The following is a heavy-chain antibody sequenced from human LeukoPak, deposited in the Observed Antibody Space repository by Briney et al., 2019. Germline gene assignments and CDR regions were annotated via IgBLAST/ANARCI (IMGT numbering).Heavy chain of an antibody. CDR3: ARGRQYSSAWDVFDY. D-gene: IGHD6-19*01. CDR2: IYSGGST. V-gene: IGHV3-53*01. J-gene: IGHJ4*02. Sequence: PGGSLRLSCAASGFTVSTNYMSWVRQAPGKGLEWVSVIYSGGSTYYADSVKGRFTISRDNSKNTLYLQMKSLRAEDTAVYYCARGRQYSSAWDVFDYWGQGTLVTVSS. CDR1: GFTVSTNY.